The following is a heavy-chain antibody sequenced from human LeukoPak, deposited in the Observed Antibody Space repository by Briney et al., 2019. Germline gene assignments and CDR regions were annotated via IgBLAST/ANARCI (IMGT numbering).Heavy chain of an antibody. J-gene: IGHJ4*02. CDR3: ARQKNAWDPLDY. D-gene: IGHD1-26*01. CDR1: GGSISSYY. V-gene: IGHV4-59*08. Sequence: SETLSHTCTVSGGSISSYYWSWIRQPPGKGLEWIGYIYYSGSTNYNPSLKSRVTISVDTSKNQFSLKLSSVTAADTAVYYCARQKNAWDPLDYWGQGTLVTVSS. CDR2: IYYSGST.